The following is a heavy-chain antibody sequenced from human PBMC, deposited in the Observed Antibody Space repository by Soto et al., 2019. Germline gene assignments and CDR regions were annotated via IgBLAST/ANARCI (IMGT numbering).Heavy chain of an antibody. CDR1: GYSFSTYA. J-gene: IGHJ6*03. D-gene: IGHD2-2*01. Sequence: QVHLVQSGAEVKKPGASVKVSCKASGYSFSTYAMNWVRQAPGQGLEWMGWIHGDNGNTKYSQKFQGRVTITRDTSASTLTSYMELSTLRSEGTGIYYCSRDPVRHQLTREVYMVVWGEGTTVTVSS. CDR3: SRDPVRHQLTREVYMVV. CDR2: IHGDNGNT. V-gene: IGHV1-3*01.